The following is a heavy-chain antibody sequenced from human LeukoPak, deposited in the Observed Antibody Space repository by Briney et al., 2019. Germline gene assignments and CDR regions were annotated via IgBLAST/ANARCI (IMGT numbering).Heavy chain of an antibody. Sequence: GGSLRLSCAASGFTFSLYSMNWVRQAPGKGLEWVAYITSGSSTIYYAESVRGRFTISRDNAKNSLFLQMNSLRAEDTAVYYCAKVGGRGYSYGHYYFDYWGQGTLVTVSS. CDR2: ITSGSSTI. J-gene: IGHJ4*02. V-gene: IGHV3-48*01. CDR3: AKVGGRGYSYGHYYFDY. CDR1: GFTFSLYS. D-gene: IGHD5-18*01.